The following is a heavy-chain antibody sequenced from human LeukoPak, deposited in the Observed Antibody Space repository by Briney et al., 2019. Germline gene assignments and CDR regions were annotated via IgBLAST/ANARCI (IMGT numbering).Heavy chain of an antibody. CDR3: ASTSWGSYYFDY. D-gene: IGHD3-16*01. CDR2: IIPIFGTA. Sequence: ASVKVSFKASGGTFSIYAISWVRQAPGQGLEWMGGIIPIFGTANYAQKFQGRVTITADESTSTAYMELSSLRSEDTAVYYCASTSWGSYYFDYWGQGTLVTVSS. CDR1: GGTFSIYA. J-gene: IGHJ4*02. V-gene: IGHV1-69*13.